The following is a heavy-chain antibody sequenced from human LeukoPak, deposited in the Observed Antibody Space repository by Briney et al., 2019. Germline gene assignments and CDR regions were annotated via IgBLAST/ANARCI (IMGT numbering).Heavy chain of an antibody. V-gene: IGHV3-23*01. J-gene: IGHJ4*02. CDR3: AKDSSQGGDYFGS. D-gene: IGHD3-16*01. Sequence: PGGSLRLSCAASEFTFSKYAMNWVRQAPGKGLEWVSGINGSGVITFYADSVKGRFTISRDNSKNTLYLQMNSLRAEDTAIYYCAKDSSQGGDYFGSWGQGTLVTVSS. CDR2: INGSGVIT. CDR1: EFTFSKYA.